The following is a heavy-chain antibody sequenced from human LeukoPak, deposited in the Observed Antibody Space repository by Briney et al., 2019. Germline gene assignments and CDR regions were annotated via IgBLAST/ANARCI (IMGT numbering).Heavy chain of an antibody. CDR3: ARTGGSYPYYFEY. CDR2: ISSSGSTI. V-gene: IGHV3-48*04. Sequence: GGSLRLSCAASGFTFSSYSMNWVRQAPGKGLEWVSYISSSGSTIYYADSVKGRFTLSRDNAKNSLYLQMNSLRAEDTAVYYCARTGGSYPYYFEYWGQGTLVTVSS. J-gene: IGHJ4*02. CDR1: GFTFSSYS. D-gene: IGHD1-26*01.